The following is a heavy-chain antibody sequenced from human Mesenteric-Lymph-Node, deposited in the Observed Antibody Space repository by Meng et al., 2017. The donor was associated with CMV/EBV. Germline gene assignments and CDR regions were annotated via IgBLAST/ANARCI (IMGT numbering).Heavy chain of an antibody. Sequence: GESLKISCAASGFTFSNAWMSWVRQAPGKGLEWVSGINWNGGSIGYVDSVKGRFTISRDKAKNFLYLQMNNLRAEDTALYYCARGGTFDWNYEDYWGQGTLVTVSS. CDR2: INWNGGSI. D-gene: IGHD1-7*01. CDR1: GFTFSNAW. CDR3: ARGGTFDWNYEDY. J-gene: IGHJ4*02. V-gene: IGHV3-20*04.